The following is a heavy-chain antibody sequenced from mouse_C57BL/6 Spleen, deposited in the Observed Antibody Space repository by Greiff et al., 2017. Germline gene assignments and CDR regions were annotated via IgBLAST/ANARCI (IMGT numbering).Heavy chain of an antibody. CDR2: IDPEDGET. CDR3: ARGTVVANPYWYFDV. J-gene: IGHJ1*03. V-gene: IGHV14-2*01. CDR1: GFNIKDYY. D-gene: IGHD1-1*01. Sequence: EVKLMESGAELVKPGASVKLSCTASGFNIKDYYMHWVKQRTEQGLEWIGRIDPEDGETKYAPKFQGKATITADTSSNTAYLQLSSLTSEDTAVYYCARGTVVANPYWYFDVWGTGTTVTVSS.